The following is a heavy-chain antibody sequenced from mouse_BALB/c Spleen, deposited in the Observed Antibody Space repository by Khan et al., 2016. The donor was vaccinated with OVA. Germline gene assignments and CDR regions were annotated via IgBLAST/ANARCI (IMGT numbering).Heavy chain of an antibody. Sequence: VQLKESGPGLVKPSQSLSLTCTVTGYSINSDYAWNWIRQFPGNKLEWMGFISYSGNTNYNPSLKSRISITRDTSKNQFFLQLNSVTTEDTATYYCARVYGGDFDYWGQGTTLTVSS. D-gene: IGHD1-1*01. CDR1: GYSINSDYA. J-gene: IGHJ2*01. V-gene: IGHV3-2*02. CDR3: ARVYGGDFDY. CDR2: ISYSGNT.